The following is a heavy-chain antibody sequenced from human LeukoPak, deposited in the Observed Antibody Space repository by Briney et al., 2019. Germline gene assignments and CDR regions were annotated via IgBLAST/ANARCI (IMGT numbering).Heavy chain of an antibody. J-gene: IGHJ6*03. V-gene: IGHV3-7*01. CDR2: IKQDGSEK. D-gene: IGHD6-6*01. CDR3: ARSSIYYYYYYMDV. CDR1: GFTFSSYW. Sequence: GGSLGLSCAASGFTFSSYWMSWVRQAPGKGLEWVANIKQDGSEKYYVDSVKGRFTISRDNAKNSLYLQMNSLRAEDTAVYYCARSSIYYYYYYMDVWGKGTTVTVSS.